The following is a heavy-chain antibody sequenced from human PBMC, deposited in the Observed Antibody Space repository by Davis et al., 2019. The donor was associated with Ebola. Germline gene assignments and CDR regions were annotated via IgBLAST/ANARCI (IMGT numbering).Heavy chain of an antibody. V-gene: IGHV3-21*01. D-gene: IGHD5-12*01. Sequence: GGSLRLSCAASGFTFNGYGMTWVRQAPGKGLEWVVSISSGSYYIYYADSLKGRFTISRDNAENSLYLQMNSLRAEDTAVYYCARGGWLRFELGPGYYFDYWGQGILVTVSS. CDR3: ARGGWLRFELGPGYYFDY. J-gene: IGHJ4*02. CDR1: GFTFNGYG. CDR2: ISSGSYYI.